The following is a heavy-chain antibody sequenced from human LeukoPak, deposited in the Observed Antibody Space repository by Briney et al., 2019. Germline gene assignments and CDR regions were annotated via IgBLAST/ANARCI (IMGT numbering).Heavy chain of an antibody. CDR2: ISSSGSDI. D-gene: IGHD4-23*01. V-gene: IGHV3-48*03. J-gene: IGHJ4*02. CDR3: ARDYGGSSPFDY. Sequence: GGSLRLACAASGFTFSSYEMHWVRQAPGKGLEWVSYISSSGSDIYYADSVKGRFTISRDNAKNSLYLHMNSLRAEDTAVYYCARDYGGSSPFDYWGQGTLVTVSS. CDR1: GFTFSSYE.